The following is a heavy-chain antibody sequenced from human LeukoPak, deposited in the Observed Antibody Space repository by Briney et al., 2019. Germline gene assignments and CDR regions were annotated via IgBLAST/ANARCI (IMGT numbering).Heavy chain of an antibody. CDR1: GFTFSSYS. CDR3: ARDFHYCSGGSCSWDDAFDI. Sequence: GGSLRLSCAASGFTFSSYSMSWVRQAPGKGLEWVATINQDGSEKYFMDSLKGRLIISRDNAKNSLHLQMNSLRAEDTAVYYCARDFHYCSGGSCSWDDAFDIWGQGTMVTVSS. V-gene: IGHV3-7*01. D-gene: IGHD2-15*01. J-gene: IGHJ3*02. CDR2: INQDGSEK.